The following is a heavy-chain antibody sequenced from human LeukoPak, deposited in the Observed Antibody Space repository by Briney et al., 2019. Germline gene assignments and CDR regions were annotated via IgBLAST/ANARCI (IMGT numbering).Heavy chain of an antibody. CDR1: GFTFSSYW. J-gene: IGHJ5*02. Sequence: PGGSLRLSCAASGFTFSSYWMHWVRQAPGKGLVWVSRINSDGSGTTYADPVKGRFTISRDNAKNTLYLQMNSLRAEEKAVYFCAKGDKMLTWRRTYNRFDPWGQGTLVTVSS. V-gene: IGHV3-74*01. CDR2: INSDGSGT. CDR3: AKGDKMLTWRRTYNRFDP. D-gene: IGHD3-16*01.